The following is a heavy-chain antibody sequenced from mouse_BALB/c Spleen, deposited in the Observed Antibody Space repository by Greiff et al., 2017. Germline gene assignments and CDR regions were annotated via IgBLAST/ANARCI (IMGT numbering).Heavy chain of an antibody. J-gene: IGHJ4*01. CDR1: GYSFTSYW. D-gene: IGHD2-1*01. CDR2: IYPGNSDT. Sequence: EVQLQQSGTVLARPGASVKMSCKASGYSFTSYWMHWVKQRPGQGLEWIGAIYPGNSDTSYNQKFKGKAKLTAVTSASTAYMELSSLTNEDSAVYYCTSYGNYVGAMDYWGQGTSVTVSS. CDR3: TSYGNYVGAMDY. V-gene: IGHV1-5*01.